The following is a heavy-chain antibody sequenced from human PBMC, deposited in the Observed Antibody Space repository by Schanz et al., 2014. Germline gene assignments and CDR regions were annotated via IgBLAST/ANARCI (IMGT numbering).Heavy chain of an antibody. D-gene: IGHD5-12*01. CDR2: IGSSSTYI. Sequence: EVQLAESGGGLVKPGGSLRLSCAASGFTFSSSSMNWVRQAPGKGLEWVSSIGSSSTYIFYSDSVKGRFTFSRDNSKNTLYLQMNSLRAEDTAIYYCAKDMARGGYNWVFDSWGQGTLVTVSS. V-gene: IGHV3-21*04. J-gene: IGHJ4*02. CDR1: GFTFSSSS. CDR3: AKDMARGGYNWVFDS.